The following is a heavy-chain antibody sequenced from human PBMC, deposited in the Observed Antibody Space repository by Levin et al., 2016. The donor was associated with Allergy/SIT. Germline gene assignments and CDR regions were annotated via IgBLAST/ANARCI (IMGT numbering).Heavy chain of an antibody. D-gene: IGHD3-10*01. J-gene: IGHJ4*02. V-gene: IGHV3-30*18. CDR2: ISYDGSNK. Sequence: VRRCPGKGLEWVAVISYDGSNKYYADSVKGRFTISRDNSKNTLYLQMNSLRAEDTAVYYCAKESLGSHVLTAGLDYWGQGTLVTVSS. CDR3: AKESLGSHVLTAGLDY.